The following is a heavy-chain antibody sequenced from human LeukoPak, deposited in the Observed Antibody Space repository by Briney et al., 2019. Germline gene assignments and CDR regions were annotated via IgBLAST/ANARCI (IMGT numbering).Heavy chain of an antibody. CDR3: ARDGYDYVWGSYRFLVPFDY. CDR1: GGSISSYY. CDR2: IYYSGST. V-gene: IGHV4-59*12. Sequence: PSETLSLTCTVSGGSISSYYWSWIRQPPGKGLEWIGYIYYSGSTNYNPSLKSRVTISVDTSKNQFSLKLSSVTAADTAVYYCARDGYDYVWGSYRFLVPFDYWGQGTLVTVSS. D-gene: IGHD3-16*02. J-gene: IGHJ4*02.